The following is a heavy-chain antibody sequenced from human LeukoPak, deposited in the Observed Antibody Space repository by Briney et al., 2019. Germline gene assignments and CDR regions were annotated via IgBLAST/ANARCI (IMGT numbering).Heavy chain of an antibody. J-gene: IGHJ4*02. Sequence: GGSLRLSCAASGFAVSINYMNWIRQSPGKGLEWVSIIHNDGSTYYADSVKGRFTVSRDNSKNTVSLQMDSLRVDDTGVYYCARGFLQLTPYYFDYWGQGTLVTVSS. CDR2: IHNDGST. D-gene: IGHD5-18*01. V-gene: IGHV3-66*01. CDR1: GFAVSINY. CDR3: ARGFLQLTPYYFDY.